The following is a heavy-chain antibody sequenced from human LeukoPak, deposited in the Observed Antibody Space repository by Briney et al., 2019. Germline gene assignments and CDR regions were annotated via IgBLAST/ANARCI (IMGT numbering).Heavy chain of an antibody. J-gene: IGHJ6*03. D-gene: IGHD6-6*01. V-gene: IGHV1-18*01. Sequence: GASVKVSCKASGYIFAHSGINWVRQAPGQGLEWLGWISAYSGSTNYAQKFQGRVTMTTDTSTSTAYMELRSLRSDDTAVYYCARAIAARPYYYYYMDVWGKGTTVTVSS. CDR2: ISAYSGST. CDR3: ARAIAARPYYYYYMDV. CDR1: GYIFAHSG.